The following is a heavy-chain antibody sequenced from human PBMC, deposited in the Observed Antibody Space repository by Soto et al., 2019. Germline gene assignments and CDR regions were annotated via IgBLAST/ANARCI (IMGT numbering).Heavy chain of an antibody. CDR1: GYTFTDNF. J-gene: IGHJ4*02. V-gene: IGHV1-2*02. D-gene: IGHD4-17*01. Sequence: ASVKVSCKASGYTFTDNFIHWVRQPPGQWLEWMGWINPNSGDTTYAQKFQGRVTMTRDTSITTAYMELSRLRSDDTAVYYCPRVPTATTTFYYWGQGTLVPVSS. CDR3: PRVPTATTTFYY. CDR2: INPNSGDT.